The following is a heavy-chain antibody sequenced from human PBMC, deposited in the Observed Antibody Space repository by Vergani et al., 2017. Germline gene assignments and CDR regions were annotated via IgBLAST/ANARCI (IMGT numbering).Heavy chain of an antibody. J-gene: IGHJ6*03. Sequence: QVQLVESGGGVVQPGSSVKVSCKASGGTFSSYAISWVRQAPGQGLEWMGGIIPMFGTASYAQKFQGRVTITADESTSTAYMELSSLRSEDTAVYYCAGEGGDDISTYYYYYMDVWGKGTTVTVSS. CDR3: AGEGGDDISTYYYYYMDV. CDR1: GGTFSSYA. D-gene: IGHD3-9*01. CDR2: IIPMFGTA. V-gene: IGHV1-69*01.